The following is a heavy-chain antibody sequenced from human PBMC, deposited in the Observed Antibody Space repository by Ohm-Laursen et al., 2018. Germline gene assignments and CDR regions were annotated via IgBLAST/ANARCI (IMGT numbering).Heavy chain of an antibody. V-gene: IGHV3-30*03. D-gene: IGHD6-13*01. Sequence: SLRLSCAASGFTFSSYGMHWVRQAPGKGLEWVAVISYDGSNKYYADSVKGRFIISRDNAKNSLYLQMNSLRAEDTAVYYCATADSSSWYYFDYWGQGTLVTVSS. CDR3: ATADSSSWYYFDY. J-gene: IGHJ4*02. CDR1: GFTFSSYG. CDR2: ISYDGSNK.